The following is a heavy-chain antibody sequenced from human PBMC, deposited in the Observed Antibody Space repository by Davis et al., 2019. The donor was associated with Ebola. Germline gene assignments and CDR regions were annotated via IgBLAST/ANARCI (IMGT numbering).Heavy chain of an antibody. CDR3: ARSGIAAAGIWWWFDP. D-gene: IGHD6-13*01. Sequence: AASVKVSCKTSGYTFTSCGISWVRQAPGQGLEWMGWISGYTGETNYAQKFQDRVTMTTDTSTSTAYMELRSLRSDDTAVYYCARSGIAAAGIWWWFDPWGQGTLVTVSS. CDR1: GYTFTSCG. J-gene: IGHJ5*02. CDR2: ISGYTGET. V-gene: IGHV1-18*01.